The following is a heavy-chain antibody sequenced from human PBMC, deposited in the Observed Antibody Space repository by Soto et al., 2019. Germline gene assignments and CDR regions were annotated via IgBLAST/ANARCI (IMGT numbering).Heavy chain of an antibody. CDR1: GFTFSSYG. J-gene: IGHJ1*01. Sequence: GGSLRLSCAASGFTFSSYGMHWVRQAPGKGLEWVAVISYDGSNKYYADSVKGRFTISRDNSKNTLYLQMNSLRAEDTAVYYCAKSSYSRSRGWLQHWGQGTLVTVSS. CDR3: AKSSYSRSRGWLQH. CDR2: ISYDGSNK. D-gene: IGHD6-13*01. V-gene: IGHV3-30*18.